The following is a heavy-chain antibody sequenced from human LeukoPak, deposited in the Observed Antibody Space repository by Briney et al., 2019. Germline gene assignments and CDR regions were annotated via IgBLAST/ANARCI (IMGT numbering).Heavy chain of an antibody. V-gene: IGHV3-66*01. CDR2: IYSGGST. J-gene: IGHJ4*02. CDR1: GFTVSSNY. CDR3: ARAPEWELLPDDY. D-gene: IGHD1-26*01. Sequence: GGSLRLSCAASGFTVSSNYISWVRQAPGKGLEWVSVIYSGGSTYYADSVKGRFTISRDNAKNSLYLQMNSLRAEDTAVYYCARAPEWELLPDDYWGQGTLVTVSS.